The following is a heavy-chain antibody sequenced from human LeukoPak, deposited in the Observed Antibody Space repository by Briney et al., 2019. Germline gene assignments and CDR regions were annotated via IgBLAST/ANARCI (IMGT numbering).Heavy chain of an antibody. V-gene: IGHV1-8*03. J-gene: IGHJ6*03. CDR1: GYTFTSYD. CDR2: MNPNSGNT. D-gene: IGHD6-19*01. CDR3: ARLAVAGINYYYYYMDA. Sequence: ASVKVSCKASGYTFTSYDINWVRQATGQGLEWMGWMNPNSGNTGYAQKFQGRVTITRNTSISTAYMELSSLRSEDTAVYYCARLAVAGINYYYYYMDAWGKGTTVTVSS.